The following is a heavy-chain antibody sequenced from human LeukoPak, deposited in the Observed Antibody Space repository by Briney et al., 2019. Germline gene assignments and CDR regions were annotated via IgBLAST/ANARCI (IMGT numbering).Heavy chain of an antibody. CDR3: ARGMGYCSGGSCYGHDY. D-gene: IGHD2-15*01. J-gene: IGHJ4*02. CDR2: MNPNSGNT. CDR1: GGTFSSYA. V-gene: IGHV1-8*02. Sequence: GASVKVSCKASGGTFSSYAISWVRQAPGQGLEWMGWMNPNSGNTGYAQKFQGRVTMTRNTSISTAYMELSSLRSEDTAAYYRARGMGYCSGGSCYGHDYWGQGTLVTVSS.